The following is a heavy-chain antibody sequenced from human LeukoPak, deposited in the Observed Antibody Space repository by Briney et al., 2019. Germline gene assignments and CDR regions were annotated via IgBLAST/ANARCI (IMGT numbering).Heavy chain of an antibody. J-gene: IGHJ4*02. CDR2: ITGGGDDT. Sequence: GGSLRLSCAASGFTFSSYAMSWVRQAPGKGLEWFSAITGGGDDTYYADSVEGRFTISRDNSKNTLYLQTNSLRAEDTAVYYCAKGSRVSRPYYFDYWGQGTLVTVSS. D-gene: IGHD6-6*01. V-gene: IGHV3-23*01. CDR3: AKGSRVSRPYYFDY. CDR1: GFTFSSYA.